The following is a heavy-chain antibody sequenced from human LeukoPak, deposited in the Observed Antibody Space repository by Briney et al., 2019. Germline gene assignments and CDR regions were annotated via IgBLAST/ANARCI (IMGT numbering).Heavy chain of an antibody. CDR3: ARGPSGYEGNDY. CDR2: MNPNSGNT. CDR1: GYTFTSYD. J-gene: IGHJ4*02. Sequence: ASVKVSFRASGYTFTSYDINWVRQATGQGLERMGWMNPNSGNTGYAQKFQGRVTMTRNTSISTAYMELSSLRSEDTAVYYCARGPSGYEGNDYWGQGTLVTVSS. V-gene: IGHV1-8*01. D-gene: IGHD5-12*01.